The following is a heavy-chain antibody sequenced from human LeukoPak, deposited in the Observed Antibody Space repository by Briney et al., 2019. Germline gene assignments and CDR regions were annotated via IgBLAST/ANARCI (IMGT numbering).Heavy chain of an antibody. CDR2: INPNSGGT. D-gene: IGHD4-11*01. CDR3: ASPGLTVTNDDAFDI. J-gene: IGHJ3*02. Sequence: ASVKVCCKASGYTFTGYYMHWVRQAPGQGLEWRGWINPNSGGTNSAQKFQGRVTMTRDTSISTAYMELSRLRSDDPAVYYCASPGLTVTNDDAFDIWGQGTMVTVSS. CDR1: GYTFTGYY. V-gene: IGHV1-2*02.